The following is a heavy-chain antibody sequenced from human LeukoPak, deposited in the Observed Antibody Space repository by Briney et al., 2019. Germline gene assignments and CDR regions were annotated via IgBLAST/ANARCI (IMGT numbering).Heavy chain of an antibody. J-gene: IGHJ4*02. CDR1: GFTFSGYG. Sequence: GRSLRLSCAASGFTFSGYGMHWVRQAPGKGLEWVALMWYDGSNKYYADSVKGRFTISRDNSKNTLYLQMNSLRAEDTAVYYCAKDRGTGSYSLDYWGQGTLVTVSS. D-gene: IGHD1-26*01. CDR3: AKDRGTGSYSLDY. CDR2: MWYDGSNK. V-gene: IGHV3-33*06.